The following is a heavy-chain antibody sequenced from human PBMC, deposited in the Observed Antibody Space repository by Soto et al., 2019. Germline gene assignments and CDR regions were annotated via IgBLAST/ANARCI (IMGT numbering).Heavy chain of an antibody. J-gene: IGHJ4*02. Sequence: QVQLVESGGGVVQPGRSLRLSCAASGFTFSSYAMHWVRQAPGKGLEWVAVISYDGSNKYYADSVKGRFTISRDNSKNKLNLQMSSLRAEYTAVYDCARVRVLAPDALAYWGRGTLVTVSS. CDR2: ISYDGSNK. CDR1: GFTFSSYA. V-gene: IGHV3-30-3*01. CDR3: ARVRVLAPDALAY. D-gene: IGHD3-3*02.